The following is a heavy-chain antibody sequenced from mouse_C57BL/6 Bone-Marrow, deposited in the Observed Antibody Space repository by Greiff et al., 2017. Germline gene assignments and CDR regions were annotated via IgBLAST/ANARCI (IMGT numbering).Heavy chain of an antibody. CDR1: GFNIKDDY. CDR3: TTVSSYRYFDV. D-gene: IGHD1-1*01. CDR2: IDPENGDT. J-gene: IGHJ1*03. Sequence: EVQLQQSGAELVRPGASVKLSCTASGFNIKDDYMHWVKQRPEQGLEWIGWIDPENGDTEYASKFQGKATITADTSSNTAYLQLSSLTSEDTAVYYCTTVSSYRYFDVWGTGTTVTVSS. V-gene: IGHV14-4*01.